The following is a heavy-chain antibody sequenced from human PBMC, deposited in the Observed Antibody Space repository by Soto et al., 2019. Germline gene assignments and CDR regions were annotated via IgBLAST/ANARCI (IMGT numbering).Heavy chain of an antibody. Sequence: PSETLSLTCAVSGASISDNWWSWVRQPPGKGLEWIGEIYHSGTTTYNPSLKSRVIISVDKSASQISLTLNSVTAADTAIYYCARHVAVPRTRGIDYWGQGTPVTVAS. J-gene: IGHJ4*02. CDR1: GASISDNW. D-gene: IGHD2-15*01. CDR2: IYHSGTT. V-gene: IGHV4-4*02. CDR3: ARHVAVPRTRGIDY.